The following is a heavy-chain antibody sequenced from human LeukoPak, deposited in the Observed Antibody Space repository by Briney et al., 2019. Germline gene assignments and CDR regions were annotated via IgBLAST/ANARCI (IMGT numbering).Heavy chain of an antibody. CDR3: ARPYTSGWWNAFDI. J-gene: IGHJ3*02. Sequence: SETLSLTCTVSGGSISSGSYYWSWIRQPAGKGLEWIGRIYTSGSTNYNPSLKSRVTISVDTSKNQFSLKLSSVTAADTAVYYCARPYTSGWWNAFDIWGQGTMVTVSS. CDR2: IYTSGST. CDR1: GGSISSGSYY. V-gene: IGHV4-61*02. D-gene: IGHD6-19*01.